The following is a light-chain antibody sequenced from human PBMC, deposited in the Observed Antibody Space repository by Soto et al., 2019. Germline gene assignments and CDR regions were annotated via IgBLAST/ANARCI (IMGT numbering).Light chain of an antibody. CDR1: QGISNY. CDR2: AAS. V-gene: IGKV1-27*01. J-gene: IGKJ1*01. CDR3: QKYDSAPWT. Sequence: DIQMTQSPPSLSASVRDRVTITCRASQGISNYLAWYQQKPGKVPKLLIYAASTLQSGVPSRFSGSGSGTDFTLTISSLQPEDVATYHCQKYDSAPWTFGQGTKVEIK.